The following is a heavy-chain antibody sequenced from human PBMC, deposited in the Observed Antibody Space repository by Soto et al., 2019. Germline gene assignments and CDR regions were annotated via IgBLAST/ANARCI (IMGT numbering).Heavy chain of an antibody. CDR3: ARPARECSSPGCAN. Sequence: EVQLVESGGGLVQPGGSLRLSCVVSGLTFSNYWMSWVRQAPGKGLEWVANINRDGSETYYVDSVKGPFTISRDNIKNSLYLQMTSLRAEDTAVYYCARPARECSSPGCANWGQGTLVTVSS. CDR1: GLTFSNYW. D-gene: IGHD2-2*01. J-gene: IGHJ4*02. CDR2: INRDGSET. V-gene: IGHV3-7*01.